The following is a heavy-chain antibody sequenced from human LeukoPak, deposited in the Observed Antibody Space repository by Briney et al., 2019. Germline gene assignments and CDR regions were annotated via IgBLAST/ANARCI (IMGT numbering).Heavy chain of an antibody. D-gene: IGHD6-13*01. Sequence: SVKVSCKASGGTFSSYAISWVRQAPGQGLEWMGGIIPIFGTANYAQKFQGRVTITADKSTSTAYMELSSLRSEDTAVYYCANALDGYSSSWVADAFDIWGQGTMVTVSS. CDR1: GGTFSSYA. V-gene: IGHV1-69*06. J-gene: IGHJ3*02. CDR2: IIPIFGTA. CDR3: ANALDGYSSSWVADAFDI.